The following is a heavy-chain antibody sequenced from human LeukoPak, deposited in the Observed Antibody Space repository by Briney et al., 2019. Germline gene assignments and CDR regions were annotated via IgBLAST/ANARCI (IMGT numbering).Heavy chain of an antibody. CDR3: ARDYCSSTSCPFYYYYGMDV. V-gene: IGHV4-31*03. CDR2: IYYSGTT. Sequence: SETLSLTCTVSGGSISSGGYYWSWIRQHPGKGLEWIGYIYYSGTTYYNPSFKGRVTMSVDTSKSQFSLKLNSVTAADTAVYYCARDYCSSTSCPFYYYYGMDVWGQGTTVTVSS. CDR1: GGSISSGGYY. J-gene: IGHJ6*02. D-gene: IGHD2-2*01.